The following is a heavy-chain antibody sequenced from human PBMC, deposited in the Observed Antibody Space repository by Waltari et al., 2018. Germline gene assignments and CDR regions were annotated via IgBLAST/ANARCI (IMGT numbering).Heavy chain of an antibody. CDR2: ISYDGSNK. CDR1: GFTFSSYA. Sequence: QVQLVESGGGVVQPGRSLRLSCAASGFTFSSYAMHWVRQAPGKGLEWVAVISYDGSNKYYADSVKGRFTISRDNSKNTLYLQMNSLRAEDTAMYYCARFVLLHYFDYWGQGTLVTVSS. J-gene: IGHJ4*02. D-gene: IGHD3-10*01. CDR3: ARFVLLHYFDY. V-gene: IGHV3-30*01.